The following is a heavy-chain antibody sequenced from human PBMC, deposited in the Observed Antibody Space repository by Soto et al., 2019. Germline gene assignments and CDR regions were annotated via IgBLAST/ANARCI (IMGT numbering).Heavy chain of an antibody. V-gene: IGHV3-74*01. CDR3: ARSESGKFSY. CDR2: LNGDGSTT. Sequence: EVQLVESEGGLVQPGGSLRLTCVASGFTFSDYYMHWVRQAPGKGPVWVSRLNGDGSTTNYADSVKGRFTISRDNAKNTLYLQMNSLRAEDTAVYYCARSESGKFSYWGQGTLVTVSS. J-gene: IGHJ4*02. CDR1: GFTFSDYY. D-gene: IGHD1-26*01.